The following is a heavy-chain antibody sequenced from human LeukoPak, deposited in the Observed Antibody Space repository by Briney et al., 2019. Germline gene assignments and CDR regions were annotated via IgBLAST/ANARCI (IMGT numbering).Heavy chain of an antibody. J-gene: IGHJ5*02. CDR3: VKDSDELIAAVYNWFDP. CDR1: GFTFSSYG. Sequence: GGSLRLSCAASGFTFSSYGMSWVRQAPGKGLEWVSGISGSGGSTYYADSVKGRFTISRDNFKDTLYLQMNSLRAEDTAVYYCVKDSDELIAAVYNWFDPWGQGTQVTVSS. CDR2: ISGSGGST. V-gene: IGHV3-23*01. D-gene: IGHD6-13*01.